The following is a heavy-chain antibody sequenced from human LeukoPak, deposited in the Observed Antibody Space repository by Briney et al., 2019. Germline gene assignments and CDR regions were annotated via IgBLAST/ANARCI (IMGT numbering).Heavy chain of an antibody. J-gene: IGHJ3*02. CDR2: IYYSGST. Sequence: PSETLSLTCTVSAGSISGFFWSWIRQPPGKGLEWIGYIYYSGSTNYNPSLKSRVTISVDTSKNQFSLKLSSVTAADTAVYYCARHEIGRRFAFDIWGQGTMVTVSS. D-gene: IGHD2-21*01. CDR1: AGSISGFF. CDR3: ARHEIGRRFAFDI. V-gene: IGHV4-59*08.